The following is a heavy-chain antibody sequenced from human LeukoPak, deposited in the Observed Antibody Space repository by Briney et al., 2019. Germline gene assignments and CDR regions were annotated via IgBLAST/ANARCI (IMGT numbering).Heavy chain of an antibody. J-gene: IGHJ4*02. D-gene: IGHD1-26*01. V-gene: IGHV4-4*07. CDR3: ARENSGSYRELDY. CDR2: MHTSGST. CDR1: GGSISSYY. Sequence: SETLSLTCTVSGGSISSYYWSWIRQPAGKGLEWIGRMHTSGSTNYNPSLKSRVTMSVDTSKNLFSLKLSSVTAADTAVFYCARENSGSYRELDYWGQGTLVTVSS.